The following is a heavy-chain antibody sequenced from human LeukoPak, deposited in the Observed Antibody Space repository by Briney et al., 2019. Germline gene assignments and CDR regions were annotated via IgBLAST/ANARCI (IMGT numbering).Heavy chain of an antibody. V-gene: IGHV3-21*01. D-gene: IGHD6-19*01. J-gene: IGHJ4*02. CDR3: AKDTSTISVSGTCFDY. CDR1: GFTFSSYS. CDR2: ISSSSSYI. Sequence: GGSLRLSCAASGFTFSSYSMNWVRQAPGKGLEWVSSISSSSSYIYYADSVKGRFTISRDNAKNSLYLQMNSLRAEDTAVYYCAKDTSTISVSGTCFDYWGQGTLVTVSS.